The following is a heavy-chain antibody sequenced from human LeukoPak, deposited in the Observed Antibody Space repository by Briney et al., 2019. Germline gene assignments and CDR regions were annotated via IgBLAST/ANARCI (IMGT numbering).Heavy chain of an antibody. J-gene: IGHJ3*02. CDR2: IYPGDSDT. CDR1: GYSFTSYW. V-gene: IGHV5-51*01. CDR3: ARPRDSYGYDAFDI. D-gene: IGHD5-18*01. Sequence: GESLKISCKGSGYSFTSYWSGWVRQMPGKGLEWMGIIYPGDSDTRSSPSFQGQVTISADKSISTAYLQWSSLKASDTAMYYCARPRDSYGYDAFDIWRQGTMVTVSS.